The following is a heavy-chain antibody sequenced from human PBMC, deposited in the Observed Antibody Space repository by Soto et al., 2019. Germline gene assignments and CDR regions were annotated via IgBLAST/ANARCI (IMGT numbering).Heavy chain of an antibody. V-gene: IGHV1-2*04. J-gene: IGHJ6*02. Sequence: QVPLVQSGAEVKKPGASVKVSCKASGYTFTGYYMHWVRQAPGQGLEWMGWINPNSGGTNYAQKIQGWVTMTRDTSISTAYMELSRMRSDDTAVYSCARERAFWSGYYYSPDYYGMDVWGQGTTVTVSS. D-gene: IGHD3-3*01. CDR1: GYTFTGYY. CDR2: INPNSGGT. CDR3: ARERAFWSGYYYSPDYYGMDV.